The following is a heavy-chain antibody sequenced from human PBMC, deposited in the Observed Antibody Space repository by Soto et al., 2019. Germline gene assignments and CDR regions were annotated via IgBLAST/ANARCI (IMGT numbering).Heavy chain of an antibody. D-gene: IGHD6-13*01. CDR1: GGSFSGYY. J-gene: IGHJ5*02. CDR2: INHSGST. CDR3: ARSTTQQLVPQVGNWFDP. Sequence: PSETLSLTCAVYGGSFSGYYWSRIHQPPGKGLEWIGEINHSGSTNYNPSLKSRVTISVDTSKNQFSLKLSSVTAADTAVYYCARSTTQQLVPQVGNWFDPWGQGTLVTVSS. V-gene: IGHV4-34*01.